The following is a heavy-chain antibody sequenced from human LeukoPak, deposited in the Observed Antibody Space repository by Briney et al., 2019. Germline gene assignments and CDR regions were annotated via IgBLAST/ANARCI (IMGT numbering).Heavy chain of an antibody. D-gene: IGHD3-3*01. CDR3: ARTIFGVVINAFDI. CDR2: IYHSGST. J-gene: IGHJ3*02. V-gene: IGHV4-38-2*01. Sequence: SETLSLTCAVSGYSISSGYYWGWIRQPPGKGLEWIGSIYHSGSTYYNPSLKSRITISVDTSKNQVSLKLSSVAAADTAVYYCARTIFGVVINAFDIWGEGTMVTVSS. CDR1: GYSISSGYY.